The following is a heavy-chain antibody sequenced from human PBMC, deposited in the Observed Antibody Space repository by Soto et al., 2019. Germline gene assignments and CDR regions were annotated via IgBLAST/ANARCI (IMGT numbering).Heavy chain of an antibody. Sequence: EVQLVESGGGLVQPGGSLRLPCAGSGFTFNTYWIHWVRQAPGKGLVWVSCINSDGTSTRYAYSVKGRFTISRDNAKNTLYLQMNSLRTEDTAVYYCARGRYYGMDVWGQGTTVTVSS. J-gene: IGHJ6*02. V-gene: IGHV3-74*01. CDR2: INSDGTST. CDR3: ARGRYYGMDV. CDR1: GFTFNTYW.